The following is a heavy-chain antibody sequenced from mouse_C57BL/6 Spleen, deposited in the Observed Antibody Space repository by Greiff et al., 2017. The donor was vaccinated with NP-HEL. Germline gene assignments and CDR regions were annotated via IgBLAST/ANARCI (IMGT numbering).Heavy chain of an antibody. V-gene: IGHV1-80*01. J-gene: IGHJ4*01. CDR1: GYAFSSYW. CDR3: ARSGDGYYPYYAMDD. Sequence: VQLQESGAELVKPGASVKISCKASGYAFSSYWMNWVKQRPGKGLEWIGQIYPGDGDTNYNGKFKGKATLTADKSSSTAYMQLSSLTSEDSAVYFCARSGDGYYPYYAMDDWGQGTSVTVSS. D-gene: IGHD2-3*01. CDR2: IYPGDGDT.